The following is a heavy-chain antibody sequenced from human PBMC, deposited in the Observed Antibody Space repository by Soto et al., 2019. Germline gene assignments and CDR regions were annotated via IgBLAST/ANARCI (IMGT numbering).Heavy chain of an antibody. CDR1: GYTFTSYG. CDR2: ISAYNGNT. CDR3: ARVAGHYYYYYGMDV. J-gene: IGHJ6*02. Sequence: QVQLVQSGAEVKKPGASVKVSCKASGYTFTSYGISWVRQAPGQGLEWMGWISAYNGNTNCAQKLQGRVTMTTDTSTSTAYMELRSLRSDDTAVYYCARVAGHYYYYYGMDVWGQGTTVTVSS. V-gene: IGHV1-18*01.